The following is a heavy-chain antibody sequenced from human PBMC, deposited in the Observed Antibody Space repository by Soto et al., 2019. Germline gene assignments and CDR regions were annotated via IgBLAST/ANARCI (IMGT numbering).Heavy chain of an antibody. D-gene: IGHD2-15*01. CDR2: INHSGST. V-gene: IGHV4-34*01. Sequence: QVQLQQWGAGLLKPSETLSLTCAVYGGSFSGYYWSWIRQPPGKGLEWIGEINHSGSTNYNPSLKSRVTISVDTSKNQFSLKLSSVTAADTAVYYCARGWGYCSGGSCYKDYYYYMDVWSKGTTVTGSS. CDR3: ARGWGYCSGGSCYKDYYYYMDV. CDR1: GGSFSGYY. J-gene: IGHJ6*03.